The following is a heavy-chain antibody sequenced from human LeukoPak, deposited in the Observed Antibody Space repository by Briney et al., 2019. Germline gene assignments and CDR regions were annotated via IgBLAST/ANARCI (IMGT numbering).Heavy chain of an antibody. CDR3: ASPLAMRYYYDSSGHAFDI. D-gene: IGHD3-22*01. CDR1: GYTFTSYG. V-gene: IGHV1-18*01. J-gene: IGHJ3*02. Sequence: ASVKVSCKASGYTFTSYGISWVRQAPGQGLEWMGWISAYNGNTNYAQKLQGRVTMTRDTSISTAYMDLSRLRSEDTAMYYCASPLAMRYYYDSSGHAFDIWGQGTMVTVSS. CDR2: ISAYNGNT.